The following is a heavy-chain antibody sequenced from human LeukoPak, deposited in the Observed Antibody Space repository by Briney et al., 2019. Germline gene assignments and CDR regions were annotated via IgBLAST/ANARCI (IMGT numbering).Heavy chain of an antibody. CDR2: VHLNGAT. CDR3: TRESGAFSPFGF. Sequence: SGTLSLTCGVSGGSIITTNWWSWVRQPLGKGLEWIGEVHLNGATNYNPSLESRVSMSIDKSKNQLSLKLSSVTAADTATYYCTRESGAFSPFGFWGQGTLVTVSS. V-gene: IGHV4-4*02. D-gene: IGHD1-26*01. J-gene: IGHJ4*02. CDR1: GGSIITTNW.